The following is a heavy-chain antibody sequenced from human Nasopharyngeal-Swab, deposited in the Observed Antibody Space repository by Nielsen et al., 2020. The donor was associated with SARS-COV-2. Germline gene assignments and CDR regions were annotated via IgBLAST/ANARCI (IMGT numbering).Heavy chain of an antibody. CDR1: GLGFSNYE. CDR3: AREVPYSGHDDAFDI. CDR2: ISTTTATI. D-gene: IGHD5-12*01. J-gene: IGHJ3*02. V-gene: IGHV3-48*03. Sequence: GESLKISCAASGLGFSNYEMNWVRQAPGKGLELISYISTTTATIYYADSVKGRFTISRDNAKNSLYLQMNSLRAEDTAVYYCAREVPYSGHDDAFDIWGQGTMVTVSA.